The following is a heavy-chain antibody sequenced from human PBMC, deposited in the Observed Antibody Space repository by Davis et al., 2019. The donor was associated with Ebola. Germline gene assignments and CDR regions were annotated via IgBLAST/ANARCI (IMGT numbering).Heavy chain of an antibody. D-gene: IGHD3-16*01. Sequence: GESLKISCAASGFTFSAHSMNWVRQAPGKGLEWVSSITSGNSMTYADSLKGRFTISRDSARNSVYLQMSSLRDEDTAVYYCALRNLGAYNGHYFGYWGQGTLVTVSS. V-gene: IGHV3-69-1*01. CDR1: GFTFSAHS. J-gene: IGHJ4*02. CDR2: ITSGNSM. CDR3: ALRNLGAYNGHYFGY.